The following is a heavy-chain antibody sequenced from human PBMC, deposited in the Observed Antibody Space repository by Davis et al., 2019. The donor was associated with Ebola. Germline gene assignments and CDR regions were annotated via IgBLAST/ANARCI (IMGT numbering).Heavy chain of an antibody. J-gene: IGHJ4*02. V-gene: IGHV3-7*03. Sequence: GGSLRLSCEASGFTSGTYWMSCVPQAPGKGLEWVGNMTKDGSAKYYVDSVKGRFTISRDNSKNTLYLQMNSLRAEDTAIYYCARRRDYGDRPPDYWGQGTLVTVSS. CDR1: GFTSGTYW. D-gene: IGHD4-17*01. CDR2: MTKDGSAK. CDR3: ARRRDYGDRPPDY.